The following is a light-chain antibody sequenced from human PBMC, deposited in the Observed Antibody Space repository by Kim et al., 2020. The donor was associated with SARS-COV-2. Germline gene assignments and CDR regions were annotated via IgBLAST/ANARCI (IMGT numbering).Light chain of an antibody. V-gene: IGLV3-1*01. J-gene: IGLJ2*01. CDR1: KLGDKY. CDR3: QAWDSSTVV. Sequence: SYELTQPPSVSVSPGQTASITCSGDKLGDKYACWYQQKPGPSPVLVIYQDTKRPSGIPERFSGSNSGNTATLTISGTPAMDEADYYCQAWDSSTVVFGGGTQLT. CDR2: QDT.